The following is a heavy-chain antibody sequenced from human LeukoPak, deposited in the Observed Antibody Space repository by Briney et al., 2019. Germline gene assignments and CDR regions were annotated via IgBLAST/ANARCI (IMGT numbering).Heavy chain of an antibody. Sequence: PSETLSLTCAVYGGSFSGYYWSWIRQPPGKGLEWIGEINHSGSTNYNPSLKSRVTISLYTSKTQFSLKLSSVTAADTAVYYCARAHTGPYYYYMDVWGKGTTVTVSS. J-gene: IGHJ6*03. CDR2: INHSGST. V-gene: IGHV4-34*01. D-gene: IGHD5-18*01. CDR1: GGSFSGYY. CDR3: ARAHTGPYYYYMDV.